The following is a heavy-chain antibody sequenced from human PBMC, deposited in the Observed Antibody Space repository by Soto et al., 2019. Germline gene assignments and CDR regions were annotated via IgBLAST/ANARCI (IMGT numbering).Heavy chain of an antibody. V-gene: IGHV1-46*01. Sequence: QVQLVQSGAEVTEPGASVKVSCKTSGFTFTLHYIHWVRQAPGQGLEWVGMVNAGDGSATYAREFRDKVSMTWDTSTSTVYLDLNRLKSEDTAIYYCARERDSFDYWGQGTLVSVSP. CDR2: VNAGDGSA. CDR1: GFTFTLHY. J-gene: IGHJ4*02. CDR3: ARERDSFDY. D-gene: IGHD3-22*01.